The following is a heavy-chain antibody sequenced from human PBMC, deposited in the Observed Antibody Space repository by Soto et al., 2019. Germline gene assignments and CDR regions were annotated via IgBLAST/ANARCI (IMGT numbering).Heavy chain of an antibody. CDR3: AREGVHNYTEYYFDY. V-gene: IGHV3-21*06. J-gene: IGHJ4*02. CDR1: GFTFSYYP. Sequence: EVQLLESGGGLVQPGGSLRLSCAVSGFTFSYYPLHWVRRAPGKGLEWVSSISGVRDYIRYADSVKGRFAISRDNAKTSLYLQMNSLTAEDTAVYYCAREGVHNYTEYYFDYWGQGTLVTVSS. CDR2: ISGVRDYI. D-gene: IGHD3-10*01.